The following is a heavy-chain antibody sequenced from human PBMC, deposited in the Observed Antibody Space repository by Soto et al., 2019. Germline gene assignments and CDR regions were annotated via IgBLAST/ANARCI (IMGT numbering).Heavy chain of an antibody. CDR1: RGSMMNYF. D-gene: IGHD3-10*01. CDR3: ARHHINYASEKDWFHP. J-gene: IGHJ5*02. Sequence: SETLSLTYTVSRGSMMNYFWSWIRQTPWKGLEWICYINNSGSTNYNRSFKSRVAISVDTSKNQFSLKLTSVTAADTAVYFCARHHINYASEKDWFHPWGQGIPVTVS. V-gene: IGHV4-59*08. CDR2: INNSGST.